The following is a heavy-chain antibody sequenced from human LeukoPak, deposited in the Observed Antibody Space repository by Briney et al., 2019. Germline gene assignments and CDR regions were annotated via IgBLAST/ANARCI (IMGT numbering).Heavy chain of an antibody. Sequence: TGGSLRLSCAASGFTFSSYWMSWVRQAPGRGLEWVSGISGSGRNTYYPDSVKGRFTISRDNSKNTLYLQMNSLRAEDTAVYYCAKDLWIAVAGTGYWGQGTLVTVSS. CDR2: ISGSGRNT. CDR1: GFTFSSYW. D-gene: IGHD6-19*01. V-gene: IGHV3-23*01. J-gene: IGHJ4*02. CDR3: AKDLWIAVAGTGY.